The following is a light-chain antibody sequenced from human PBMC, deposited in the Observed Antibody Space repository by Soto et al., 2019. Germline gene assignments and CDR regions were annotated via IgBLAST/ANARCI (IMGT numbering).Light chain of an antibody. CDR3: QQYNSYPWT. J-gene: IGKJ1*01. V-gene: IGKV1-5*03. CDR1: QSISSW. Sequence: DIQMTQSPSTLSASVGDRVTITCRASQSISSWLAWYQQKPGKAPKLLIYKASTLESGVPSSSSGSGSGTEFTLTISSLQPDDFATYYCQQYNSYPWTFGQGTKVEIK. CDR2: KAS.